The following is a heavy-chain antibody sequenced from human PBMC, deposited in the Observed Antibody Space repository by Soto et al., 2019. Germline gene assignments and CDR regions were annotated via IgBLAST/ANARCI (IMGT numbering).Heavy chain of an antibody. J-gene: IGHJ4*02. CDR1: GGSISSYY. CDR3: ARGGWRQIDY. D-gene: IGHD3-3*01. CDR2: IYYSGST. Sequence: SETLSLTCTVSGGSISSYYWSWIRQPPGKGLEWIGYIYYSGSTNYNPSLKSRVTISVNTSKNQFSLKLTSVTAADTAVYYCARGGWRQIDYWGQGTLVTVSS. V-gene: IGHV4-59*12.